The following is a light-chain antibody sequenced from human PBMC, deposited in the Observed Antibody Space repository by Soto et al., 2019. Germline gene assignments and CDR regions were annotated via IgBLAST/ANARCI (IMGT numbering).Light chain of an antibody. CDR2: GAS. Sequence: DIQMTQSPSSVSASVGDRVAINCRASQDIRYWLAWYQQKPGKAPTLLTYGASSLQSGVPSRFSGSGSGTEFTLTINSLQPEDFATYYCQQANSFPLTFGGGTKVDIK. J-gene: IGKJ4*01. CDR1: QDIRYW. V-gene: IGKV1-12*01. CDR3: QQANSFPLT.